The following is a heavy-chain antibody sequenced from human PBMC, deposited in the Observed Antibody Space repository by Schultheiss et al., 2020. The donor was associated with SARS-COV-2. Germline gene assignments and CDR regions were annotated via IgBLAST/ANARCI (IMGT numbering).Heavy chain of an antibody. Sequence: SVKVSCKASGGTFSSYAISWVRQAPGQGLEWMGGIIPIFGTANYAQKFQGRVTMTTDTSTSTAYMELRSLRSDDTAVYYCARDDQHSTNYYYGMDVWGQGTTVTVSS. CDR3: ARDDQHSTNYYYGMDV. D-gene: IGHD2-2*01. V-gene: IGHV1-69*05. CDR2: IIPIFGTA. CDR1: GGTFSSYA. J-gene: IGHJ6*02.